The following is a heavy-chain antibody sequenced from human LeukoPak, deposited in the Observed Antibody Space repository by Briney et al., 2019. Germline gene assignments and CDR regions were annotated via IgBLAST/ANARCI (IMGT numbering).Heavy chain of an antibody. CDR3: ARFIAAAGTGGEFFDY. CDR1: GYTFTSYG. CDR2: ISAYNGNT. J-gene: IGHJ4*02. D-gene: IGHD6-13*01. V-gene: IGHV1-18*01. Sequence: ASVKVSCKASGYTFTSYGISWVRQAPGQGLEWMGWISAYNGNTNYAQKLQGRVTMTTDTSTSTAYMELSRLRSDDTAVYYCARFIAAAGTGGEFFDYWGQGTLVTVSS.